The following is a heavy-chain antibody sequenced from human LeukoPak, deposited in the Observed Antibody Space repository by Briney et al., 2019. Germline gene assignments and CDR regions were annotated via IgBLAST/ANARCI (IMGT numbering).Heavy chain of an antibody. D-gene: IGHD3-9*01. J-gene: IGHJ5*02. CDR2: IYHSGST. V-gene: IGHV4-38-2*02. CDR1: GYSISSGYY. Sequence: PSETLSLTCAVSGYSISSGYYWGWIRQPPGKGLEWIGSIYHSGSTYSNPSLKRRVTISVDTTKHQFSLKLSSVSAADTAVYYCARECDILTGYEHWFHPWGQGTLAADSS. CDR3: ARECDILTGYEHWFHP.